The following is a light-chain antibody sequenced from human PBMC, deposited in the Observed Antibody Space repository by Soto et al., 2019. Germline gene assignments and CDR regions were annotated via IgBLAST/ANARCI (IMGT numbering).Light chain of an antibody. V-gene: IGLV2-14*01. CDR1: SSDVGTYNY. Sequence: QSVLTQPASVSGSPGQSITISCTGTSSDVGTYNYVSWYQQHPGKAPKLMIYDVSKRPSGVSNRFSGSKSGNTASLTISGLQAEDEADYYCSSYTSSSTSVVFGGGTKVTVL. CDR2: DVS. CDR3: SSYTSSSTSVV. J-gene: IGLJ2*01.